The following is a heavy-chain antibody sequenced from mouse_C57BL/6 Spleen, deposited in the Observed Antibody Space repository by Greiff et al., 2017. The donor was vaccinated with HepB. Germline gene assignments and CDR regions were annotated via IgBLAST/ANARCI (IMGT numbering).Heavy chain of an antibody. V-gene: IGHV1-55*01. CDR1: GYTFTSYW. CDR2: IYPGSGST. J-gene: IGHJ2*01. Sequence: QVQLKQSGAELVKPGASVKMSCKASGYTFTSYWITWVKQRPGQGLEWIGDIYPGSGSTNYNEKFKSKATLTVDTSSSTAYMQLSSLTSEDSAVYYCARSSPYYFDYWGQGTTLTVSS. CDR3: ARSSPYYFDY.